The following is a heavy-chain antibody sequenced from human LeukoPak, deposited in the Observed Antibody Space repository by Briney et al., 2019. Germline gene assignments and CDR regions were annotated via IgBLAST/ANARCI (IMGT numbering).Heavy chain of an antibody. J-gene: IGHJ4*02. CDR3: ARRGGNGYYYGSGSYYFDY. V-gene: IGHV4-39*01. D-gene: IGHD3-10*01. CDR2: IYYSGST. Sequence: PSETLSLTCTVSGGSISSSSYYWGWIRQPPGKGLEWIGSIYYSGSTYYNPSLKSRVTISVDTSENQFYLKLSSVTAADTAVYYCARRGGNGYYYGSGSYYFDYWGQGTLVTVSS. CDR1: GGSISSSSYY.